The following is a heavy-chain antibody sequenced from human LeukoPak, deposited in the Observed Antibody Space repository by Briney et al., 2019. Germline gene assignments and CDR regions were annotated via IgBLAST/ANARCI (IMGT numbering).Heavy chain of an antibody. D-gene: IGHD2-15*01. CDR3: AREFGHCSGDNCFYFFDL. J-gene: IGHJ4*02. CDR2: VNTHKGHT. Sequence: ASVKVSCKASGYTLTNYNISWVRQAPGQGLEWMGWVNTHKGHTNFLQKFQGRVTVTTDLSTNTAHMELRRLRSDDTAVYYCAREFGHCSGDNCFYFFDLWGQGSRVIVSS. CDR1: GYTLTNYN. V-gene: IGHV1-18*01.